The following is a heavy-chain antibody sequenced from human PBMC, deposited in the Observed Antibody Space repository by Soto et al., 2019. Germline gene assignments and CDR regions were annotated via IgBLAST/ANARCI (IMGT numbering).Heavy chain of an antibody. Sequence: VQLVESGGGVVQPGGSLRLSCAASGFTFSSYGMHWVRQAPGKGLEWVAVIWYDGSNKYYADSVKGRFTISRDNSKNTLYLQMNSLRAEDTAVYYCAREKQQQGMDVWGQGTTVTVSS. J-gene: IGHJ6*02. CDR2: IWYDGSNK. CDR1: GFTFSSYG. V-gene: IGHV3-33*01. D-gene: IGHD6-13*01. CDR3: AREKQQQGMDV.